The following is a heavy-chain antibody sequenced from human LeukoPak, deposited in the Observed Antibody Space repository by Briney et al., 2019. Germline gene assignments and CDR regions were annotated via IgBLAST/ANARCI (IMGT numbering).Heavy chain of an antibody. J-gene: IGHJ6*04. CDR3: ARDLSGIVVVPAAAYYYYGMDV. V-gene: IGHV1-69*01. CDR2: IIPIFGTA. CDR1: GGTFSSYA. D-gene: IGHD2-2*01. Sequence: GASVKVSCKASGGTFSSYAISWVRQAPGQGLEWMGGIIPIFGTANYAQKFQGRVTITADESTSTAYMELSSLRSEDTAVYYCARDLSGIVVVPAAAYYYYGMDVWGKGTTVTVSS.